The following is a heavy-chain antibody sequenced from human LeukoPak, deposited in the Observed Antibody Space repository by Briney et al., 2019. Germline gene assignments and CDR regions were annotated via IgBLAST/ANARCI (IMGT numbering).Heavy chain of an antibody. J-gene: IGHJ6*04. Sequence: GGSLRLSCVTSGFTFSSYCMHWVRQGPEKGLELVSRIDNDGHGIIYADSVKGRFTTSRDNVKNTLYMQMNSLRVEDTAVYYCATGGGCDPSLGVVTPIDAWGKGTTVVVSA. CDR1: GFTFSSYC. D-gene: IGHD3-3*01. CDR3: ATGGGCDPSLGVVTPIDA. CDR2: IDNDGHGI. V-gene: IGHV3-74*01.